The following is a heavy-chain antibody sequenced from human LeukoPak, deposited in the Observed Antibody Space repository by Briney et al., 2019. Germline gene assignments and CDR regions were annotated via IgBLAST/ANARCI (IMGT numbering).Heavy chain of an antibody. CDR1: GFTFSNSA. CDR3: AKGYGDYLWYYGMDV. J-gene: IGHJ6*02. CDR2: INDVSSHI. D-gene: IGHD4-17*01. Sequence: GGSLRLSCAASGFTFSNSAMNWVRQAPGKGLEWVSSINDVSSHIYYADSVKGRFTISRDNSKNTLYLQMNSLRAEDTAVYYCAKGYGDYLWYYGMDVWGQGTTVTVSS. V-gene: IGHV3-NL1*01.